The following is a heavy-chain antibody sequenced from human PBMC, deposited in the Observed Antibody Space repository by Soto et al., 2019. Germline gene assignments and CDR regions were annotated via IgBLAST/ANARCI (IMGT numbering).Heavy chain of an antibody. D-gene: IGHD2-15*01. Sequence: EVQLVESGGGLVKPGGSLRLSCAASGFSFSSYSMNWVRQAPGKGLEWVSSISSSASHINYADSVKGRFTISRDNAKQSLYLQMNSLRAEDTAVYYCARGYTVYCSGGTCYWFDPWGQGTLVTVSS. J-gene: IGHJ5*02. CDR1: GFSFSSYS. CDR3: ARGYTVYCSGGTCYWFDP. CDR2: ISSSASHI. V-gene: IGHV3-21*01.